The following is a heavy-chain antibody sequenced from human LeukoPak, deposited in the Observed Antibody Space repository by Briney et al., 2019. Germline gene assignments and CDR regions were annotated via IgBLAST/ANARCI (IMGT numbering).Heavy chain of an antibody. V-gene: IGHV3-48*03. D-gene: IGHD2-21*01. Sequence: GGSLRLSCAASGFTFSSYDMNWVRQAPGKGLEWVSYISSSGNTINYADSVKGRFTISRDNAKNTLYLQMNSLRAEDTAVYYCARDGVEFYNWFDPWGQGTLVTVSS. CDR1: GFTFSSYD. J-gene: IGHJ5*02. CDR2: ISSSGNTI. CDR3: ARDGVEFYNWFDP.